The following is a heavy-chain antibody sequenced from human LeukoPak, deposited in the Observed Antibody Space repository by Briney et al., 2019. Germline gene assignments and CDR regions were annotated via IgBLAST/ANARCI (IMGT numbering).Heavy chain of an antibody. Sequence: PGGSLRLSCAASGFTFSSYAMSWVRQAPGKGLEWVSVISGSGGSTYHADSVKGRFTISRDNSKNTLFLQMNSLRAEDTAVYYCAKAGEGSSGWYEVAYYFDYWGQGTLVTVSS. D-gene: IGHD6-19*01. J-gene: IGHJ4*02. V-gene: IGHV3-23*01. CDR1: GFTFSSYA. CDR3: AKAGEGSSGWYEVAYYFDY. CDR2: ISGSGGST.